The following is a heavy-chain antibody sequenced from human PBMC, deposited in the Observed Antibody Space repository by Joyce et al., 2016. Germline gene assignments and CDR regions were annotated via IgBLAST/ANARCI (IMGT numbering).Heavy chain of an antibody. Sequence: QVQLQQWGAGLLKPSETLSLTCTVHGASFSGYHWHWVGQPPGKGLEWIGEVHPGENTTYSPSLKSRVTILVDTSKSQFSLDLRSVTAADTAVYYCARGALPRPPYSVTQNHYYYTMDVWGQGTTVAVSS. V-gene: IGHV4-34*02. CDR2: VHPGENT. CDR3: ARGALPRPPYSVTQNHYYYTMDV. CDR1: GASFSGYH. J-gene: IGHJ6*02. D-gene: IGHD5/OR15-5a*01.